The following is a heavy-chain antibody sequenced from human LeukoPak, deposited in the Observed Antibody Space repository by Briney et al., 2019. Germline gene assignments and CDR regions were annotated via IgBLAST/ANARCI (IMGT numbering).Heavy chain of an antibody. V-gene: IGHV3-23*01. CDR3: AKDRASGSYGAFDI. J-gene: IGHJ3*02. D-gene: IGHD1-26*01. Sequence: GGSLRLSCAASGLTFINYAMNWVRQAPGKGLEWVSVISDSGGSTLYADSVKGRFTISRDNSKNTLYLQMNSLRAEDTAVYYCAKDRASGSYGAFDIWGQGTMVTVSS. CDR2: ISDSGGST. CDR1: GLTFINYA.